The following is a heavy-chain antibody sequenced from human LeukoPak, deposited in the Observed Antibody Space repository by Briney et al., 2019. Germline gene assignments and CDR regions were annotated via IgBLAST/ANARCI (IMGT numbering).Heavy chain of an antibody. CDR1: GFTFSSYE. Sequence: PGGSLRLSCAASGFTFSSYEMNWVRQAPGKGLEWVSYISSSGSTIYYADSVKGRFTISRDNAKNSLYLQMNSLRAEDTAVYYCARGGTVTAEFDYWGQGTLVTVSS. CDR2: ISSSGSTI. V-gene: IGHV3-48*03. D-gene: IGHD2-21*02. J-gene: IGHJ4*02. CDR3: ARGGTVTAEFDY.